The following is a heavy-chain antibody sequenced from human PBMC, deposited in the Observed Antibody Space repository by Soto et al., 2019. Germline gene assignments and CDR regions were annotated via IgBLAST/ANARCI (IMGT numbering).Heavy chain of an antibody. CDR3: ARGSLVDYGDYGGLDY. CDR2: IYYSGST. CDR1: GVAISSFDYY. V-gene: IGHV4-30-4*01. D-gene: IGHD4-17*01. J-gene: IGHJ4*02. Sequence: SETPAPTSTFSGVAISSFDYYRSWIRQPPVRGVEWIGYIYYSGSTYYNQSLKSRVTISVDTSKNQFSLKLSSVTAADTAVYYCARGSLVDYGDYGGLDYWGQGTLVTVSS.